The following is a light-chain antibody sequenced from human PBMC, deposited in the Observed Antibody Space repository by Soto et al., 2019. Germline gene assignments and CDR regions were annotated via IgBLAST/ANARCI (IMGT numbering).Light chain of an antibody. CDR3: MQALQTPRT. J-gene: IGKJ3*01. Sequence: DIVMTQSPLSLPVTPGEPASISCRSSQSLLHSNGYNYLDWYLQKPGQSPQLLIYLCSNRDYGVPGRFSGSGSGTDFTLKISRVEAEDVGVYYCMQALQTPRTFGPGTKVDIK. CDR2: LCS. CDR1: QSLLHSNGYNY. V-gene: IGKV2-28*01.